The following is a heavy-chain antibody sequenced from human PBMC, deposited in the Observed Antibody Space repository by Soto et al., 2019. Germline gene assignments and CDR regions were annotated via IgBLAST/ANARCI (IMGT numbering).Heavy chain of an antibody. CDR2: IYHSGST. J-gene: IGHJ2*01. Sequence: SETLSLTCTVSGYSISSGYYWGWIRQPPGKGLEWIGSIYHSGSTYYNPSLKSRVTISVDTSKNQFSLKLSSVTAADTAVYYCARGSYDSSGYRYWYFDLWGRGTLVTVSS. CDR3: ARGSYDSSGYRYWYFDL. CDR1: GYSISSGYY. D-gene: IGHD3-22*01. V-gene: IGHV4-38-2*02.